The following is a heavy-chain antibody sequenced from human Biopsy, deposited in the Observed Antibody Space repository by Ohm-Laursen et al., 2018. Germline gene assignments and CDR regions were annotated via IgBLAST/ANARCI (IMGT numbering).Heavy chain of an antibody. Sequence: QTLSLTCALSGDSVSNNDAAWNWIRQSPSRGLEWLGRTYYRTKWYSDSAVSVKSRITISVDTSKNQFSLHLKSVSPDDTAVYYCARGTPTGIPFNWLDPWGQGTLVIVST. J-gene: IGHJ5*02. V-gene: IGHV6-1*01. CDR2: TYYRTKWYS. CDR1: GDSVSNNDAA. D-gene: IGHD1-1*01. CDR3: ARGTPTGIPFNWLDP.